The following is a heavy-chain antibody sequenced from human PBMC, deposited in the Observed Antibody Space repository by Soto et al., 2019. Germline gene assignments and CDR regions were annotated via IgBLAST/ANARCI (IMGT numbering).Heavy chain of an antibody. V-gene: IGHV1-69*02. CDR1: GGTFSSYT. J-gene: IGHJ6*02. Sequence: ASVKVSCKASGGTFSSYTISWVRQAPGQGLEWMGRIIPILGIANYAQKFQGRVTITADKSTSTAYMELGSLRSEDTAVYYCARGPENYYYYGMDVWGQGTTVTVSS. CDR2: IIPILGIA. CDR3: ARGPENYYYYGMDV.